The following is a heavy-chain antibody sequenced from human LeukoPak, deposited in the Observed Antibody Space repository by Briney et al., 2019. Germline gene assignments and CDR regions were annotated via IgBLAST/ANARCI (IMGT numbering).Heavy chain of an antibody. J-gene: IGHJ4*02. Sequence: GGSLRLSCAASGFTFTSFAMSWVRQAPGKGLQWVSAISGSGGSTYYADSVKGRFSISRDNSKNTLSLQMNSLRAEDTAVYYCAAVRGQLYWGQGTLVTVSS. CDR3: AAVRGQLY. V-gene: IGHV3-23*01. CDR2: ISGSGGST. D-gene: IGHD3-10*01. CDR1: GFTFTSFA.